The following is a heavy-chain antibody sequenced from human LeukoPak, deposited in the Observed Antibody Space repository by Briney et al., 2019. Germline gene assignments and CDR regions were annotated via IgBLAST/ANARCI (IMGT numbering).Heavy chain of an antibody. CDR1: GFTFSSYE. CDR2: ISSSGSTI. V-gene: IGHV3-48*03. CDR3: ARVWTEGGGYDSAAFYY. Sequence: GGSLRLSCAASGFTFSSYEMNWVRQAPGKGLEWVSYISSSGSTIYYADSVKGRFTISRDNAKNSLYLQMNSLRAEDTAVYYCARVWTEGGGYDSAAFYYWGQGNLVTVSS. D-gene: IGHD5-12*01. J-gene: IGHJ4*02.